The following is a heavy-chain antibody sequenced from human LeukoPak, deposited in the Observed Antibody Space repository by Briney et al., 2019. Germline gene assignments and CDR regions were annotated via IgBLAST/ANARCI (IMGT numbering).Heavy chain of an antibody. J-gene: IGHJ6*02. V-gene: IGHV1-46*01. D-gene: IGHD3-3*01. CDR3: ARAEPYYDFWSGYYGSGYYYGMDV. CDR2: INPSGGST. CDR1: GYTFTSYY. Sequence: GASVKVSCKASGYTFTSYYIHWVRQAPGQGLEWMGIINPSGGSTSYAQKFQGRVTMTRDTSTSTVYMELSSLRSEDTAVYYCARAEPYYDFWSGYYGSGYYYGMDVWGQGTTVTVSS.